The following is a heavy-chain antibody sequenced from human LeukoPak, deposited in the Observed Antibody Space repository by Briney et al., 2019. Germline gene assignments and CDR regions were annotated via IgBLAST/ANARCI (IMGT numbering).Heavy chain of an antibody. D-gene: IGHD3-10*01. V-gene: IGHV3-30*02. CDR3: ATTSVDMVRGVIITPKTPFDY. Sequence: GGSLRLSCAASGFTFSSYGMHWVRQAPGKGLEWVAFIRYDGSNKYYADSVKGRFTISRDNSKNTLYLQMNSLRAEDTAVYYCATTSVDMVRGVIITPKTPFDYWGQGTLVTVSS. CDR1: GFTFSSYG. CDR2: IRYDGSNK. J-gene: IGHJ4*02.